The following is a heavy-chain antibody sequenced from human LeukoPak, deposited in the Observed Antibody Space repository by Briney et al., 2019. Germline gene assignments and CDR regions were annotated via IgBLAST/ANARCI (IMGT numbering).Heavy chain of an antibody. J-gene: IGHJ3*02. CDR3: ARDPYSSGWYKDAFDI. D-gene: IGHD6-19*01. Sequence: GGSLRLPCAASGFTFSSYSMNWVRQAPGKGLEWVSSISGSSSYINYADSVKGRFTISRDNAQNSLFLQLNSLRAEDTAVYYCARDPYSSGWYKDAFDIWGQGTMVTVSS. CDR2: ISGSSSYI. V-gene: IGHV3-21*01. CDR1: GFTFSSYS.